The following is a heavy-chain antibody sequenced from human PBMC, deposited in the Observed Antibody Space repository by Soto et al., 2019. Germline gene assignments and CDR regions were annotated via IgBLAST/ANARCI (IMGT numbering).Heavy chain of an antibody. V-gene: IGHV3-11*01. D-gene: IGHD2-8*01. J-gene: IGHJ4*02. CDR1: GFTFSDYY. Sequence: QVQLVESGGGLVKPGGSLRLSCAASGFTFSDYYMSWIRQAPGMGLEWLSYINRNGRNRDYADSVRGRFTISRDNAKTSLYLEMNGLSVEDTAVYYCARRRRTDMDDVVLMHDFDFWGQGTLVTVSS. CDR3: ARRRRTDMDDVVLMHDFDF. CDR2: INRNGRNR.